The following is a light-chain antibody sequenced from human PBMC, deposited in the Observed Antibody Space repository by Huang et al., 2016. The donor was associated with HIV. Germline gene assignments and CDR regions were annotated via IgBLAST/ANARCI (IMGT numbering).Light chain of an antibody. Sequence: EVVLTQSPATLSLSPGERATLSCRSSQSVRSYVAWYQQKPGQAPRLVIYDASTRATGVPARFSGSGSGTDFTLTISSLEPEDFAVYYCQQRSDWPLTFGGGTKVEIK. CDR2: DAS. V-gene: IGKV3-11*01. CDR3: QQRSDWPLT. J-gene: IGKJ4*01. CDR1: QSVRSY.